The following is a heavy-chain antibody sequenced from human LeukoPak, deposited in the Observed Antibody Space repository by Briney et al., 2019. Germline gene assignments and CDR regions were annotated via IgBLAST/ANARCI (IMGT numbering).Heavy chain of an antibody. D-gene: IGHD3-22*01. CDR2: IYYSGST. J-gene: IGHJ4*02. V-gene: IGHV4-39*01. CDR1: GGSISSSSYY. CDR3: ARLSHYYDSSGYYLGAYYFDS. Sequence: SETLSLTCIISGGSISSSSYYWGWIRQPPGKGLEWIGNIYYSGSTYYNPSLKSRVTISVDTSKNQFPLKLSSVTAADTAVYYCARLSHYYDSSGYYLGAYYFDSWGQGTLVTVSS.